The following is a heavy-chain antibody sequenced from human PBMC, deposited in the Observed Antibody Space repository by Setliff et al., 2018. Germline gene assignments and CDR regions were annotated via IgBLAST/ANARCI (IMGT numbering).Heavy chain of an antibody. D-gene: IGHD5-18*01. CDR3: AREGVDTRSSTDYRYYMDV. CDR1: GASITSGGFY. J-gene: IGHJ6*03. Sequence: SETLSLTCSVSGASITSGGFYWTWIRQPPGKGLEWIGYMYYSGSTNYNPSLKSRVTISIDTSKNQFSLKLSSVTAADTAVYYCAREGVDTRSSTDYRYYMDVWGKGTTVTVSS. V-gene: IGHV4-61*08. CDR2: MYYSGST.